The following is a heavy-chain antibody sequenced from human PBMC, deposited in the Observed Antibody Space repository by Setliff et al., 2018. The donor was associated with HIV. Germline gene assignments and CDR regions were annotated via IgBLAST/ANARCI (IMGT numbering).Heavy chain of an antibody. V-gene: IGHV3-23*01. CDR1: GFTFSNYA. Sequence: GGSLRLSCAASGFTFSNYAMSWVRQAPGKGLEWVSGISGSGGSTYYADSVKGRFTISRDNSKNTLYLQMNSLRAEDTAVYYCAKDQSSAGYYFDSWGQGILVTVSS. D-gene: IGHD6-25*01. CDR3: AKDQSSAGYYFDS. J-gene: IGHJ4*02. CDR2: ISGSGGST.